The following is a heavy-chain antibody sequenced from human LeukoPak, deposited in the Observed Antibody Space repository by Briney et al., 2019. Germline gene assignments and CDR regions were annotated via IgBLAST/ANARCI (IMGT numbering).Heavy chain of an antibody. CDR3: ARFIAVAGTYYFDY. Sequence: ASVKVSCKASGYTFASYGISWVRQAPGQGLEWMGWISGYNGDTNFAQKLQGRVTMTTDASTRTAYMELRSLRSDDTVVYYCARFIAVAGTYYFDYWGQGTLVTVSS. CDR2: ISGYNGDT. V-gene: IGHV1-18*01. D-gene: IGHD6-19*01. J-gene: IGHJ4*02. CDR1: GYTFASYG.